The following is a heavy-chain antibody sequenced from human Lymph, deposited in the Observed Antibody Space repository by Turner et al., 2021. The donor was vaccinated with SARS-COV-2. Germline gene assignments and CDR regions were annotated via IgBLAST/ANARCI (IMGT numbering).Heavy chain of an antibody. CDR3: ARGWPQGWYVPVFDY. J-gene: IGHJ4*02. D-gene: IGHD6-19*01. Sequence: QLQLQESGPGLGKPSETLCLTRTVSGVSISSSFYYWGWIRQPPGKGLEWIGSIYYSWSTYYNPSLTSRVTIAVDTSKNQFSLKLSSVTATDTAVFYGARGWPQGWYVPVFDYWGQGTLVTVSS. CDR1: GVSISSSFYY. CDR2: IYYSWST. V-gene: IGHV4-39*01.